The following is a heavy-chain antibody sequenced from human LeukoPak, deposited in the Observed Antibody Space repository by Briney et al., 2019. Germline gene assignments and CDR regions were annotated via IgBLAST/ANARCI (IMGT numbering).Heavy chain of an antibody. V-gene: IGHV3-7*05. J-gene: IGHJ4*02. CDR1: GFTFGDYE. CDR2: IKQDGSEK. CDR3: AREDQPRGTFDY. D-gene: IGHD2-15*01. Sequence: GGSLRLSCAASGFTFGDYEMNWVRQAPGKGLEWVANIKQDGSEKYYVDSVKGRFTISRDNAKNSLYLQMNSLRAEDTALYYCAREDQPRGTFDYWGQGILVTVSS.